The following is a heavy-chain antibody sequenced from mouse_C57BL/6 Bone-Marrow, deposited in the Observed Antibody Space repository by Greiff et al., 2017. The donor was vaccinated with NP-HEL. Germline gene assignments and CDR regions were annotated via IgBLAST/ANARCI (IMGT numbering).Heavy chain of an antibody. CDR3: ARQRYFDV. CDR2: ISNLAYSI. V-gene: IGHV5-15*01. CDR1: GFTFSDYG. J-gene: IGHJ1*03. Sequence: DVQLVESGGGLVQPGGSLKLSCAASGFTFSDYGMAWVRQAPRKGPEWVAFISNLAYSIYYADTVTGRFTISRENAKNTLYLEMSSLRSEDTAMYYCARQRYFDVWGTGTTVTVSS.